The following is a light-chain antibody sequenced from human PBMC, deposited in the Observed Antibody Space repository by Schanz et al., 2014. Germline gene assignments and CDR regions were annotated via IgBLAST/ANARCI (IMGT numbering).Light chain of an antibody. J-gene: IGLJ2*01. CDR2: DVS. V-gene: IGLV2-11*01. CDR1: SSDIGAYNF. Sequence: QSALTQPRSVSGSPGQSVTISCTGTSSDIGAYNFVSWYQQHPGKAPKLMIYDVSKRPSGVPDRFSGSKSGNTASLTISGLQAEDEADYYCCSYAGSSTVVFGGGTKLTVL. CDR3: CSYAGSSTVV.